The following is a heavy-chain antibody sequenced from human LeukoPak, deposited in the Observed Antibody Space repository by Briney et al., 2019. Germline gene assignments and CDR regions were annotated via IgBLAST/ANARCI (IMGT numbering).Heavy chain of an antibody. CDR1: GGSISSSRYS. D-gene: IGHD3-22*01. CDR2: IYYSGST. J-gene: IGHJ4*02. Sequence: SETLSLTCTVSGGSISSSRYSWGWIRQPPGKGLEWIGSIYYSGSTYYNPSLKSRVTISVDASKNQFSLKLSSVTAADTAVYYCARETLGSSGYYAFDYWGQGTLVTVSS. CDR3: ARETLGSSGYYAFDY. V-gene: IGHV4-39*02.